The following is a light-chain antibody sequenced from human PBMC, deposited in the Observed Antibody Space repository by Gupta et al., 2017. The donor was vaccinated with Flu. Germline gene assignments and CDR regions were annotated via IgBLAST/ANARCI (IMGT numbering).Light chain of an antibody. Sequence: DIQMTQSPSSLSASVGDRVTITCQASQDISNYLNWYQQKPGKAPKLLIYDASNLETGVPSRFSGSGSGTDFTLTISSLQPEDIATYYCQQDDNLPFTFGHGTKVDIK. J-gene: IGKJ3*01. CDR3: QQDDNLPFT. CDR1: QDISNY. V-gene: IGKV1-33*01. CDR2: DAS.